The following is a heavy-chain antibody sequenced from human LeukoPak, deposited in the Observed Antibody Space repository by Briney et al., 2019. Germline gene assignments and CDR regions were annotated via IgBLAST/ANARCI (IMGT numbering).Heavy chain of an antibody. D-gene: IGHD5/OR15-5a*01. CDR2: INHSGST. CDR1: GGSFSGYY. Sequence: SETLSLTCAVYGGSFSGYYWSWIRQPPGKGLEWIGEINHSGSTNYNASLKSRVTISVDTSKNQFSLKLSSVTAADTAVYYCARERAARVSTYYYYGMDVWGKGTTVTVSS. CDR3: ARERAARVSTYYYYGMDV. V-gene: IGHV4-34*01. J-gene: IGHJ6*04.